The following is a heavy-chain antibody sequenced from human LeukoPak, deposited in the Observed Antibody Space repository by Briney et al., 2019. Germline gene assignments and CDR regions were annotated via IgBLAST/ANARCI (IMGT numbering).Heavy chain of an antibody. CDR3: ARDTYRYYDSSGPSPLDY. J-gene: IGHJ4*02. CDR2: IKQDGSEK. V-gene: IGHV3-7*01. CDR1: GFTFSSYW. Sequence: GGSLRLSCAASGFTFSSYWMSWVRQAPGKGLEWVANIKQDGSEKYYVDSVKGRFTISRDNAKNSLYLQMNSLRAEDTAVYYCARDTYRYYDSSGPSPLDYWGQGTLVTVSS. D-gene: IGHD3-22*01.